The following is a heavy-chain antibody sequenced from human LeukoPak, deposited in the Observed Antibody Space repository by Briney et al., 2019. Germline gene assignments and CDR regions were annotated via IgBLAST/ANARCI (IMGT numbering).Heavy chain of an antibody. J-gene: IGHJ4*02. CDR2: IYYSGST. Sequence: SETLSLTCTVSGGSISSYYWSWIRQPPGKGLEWIGYIYYSGSTNYNPSLKSRVTISVDTSKNQFSLKLSSVTAADTAVYYCARGSSIHFDYWGQGTLVTVSS. CDR1: GGSISSYY. V-gene: IGHV4-59*01. CDR3: ARGSSIHFDY. D-gene: IGHD6-6*01.